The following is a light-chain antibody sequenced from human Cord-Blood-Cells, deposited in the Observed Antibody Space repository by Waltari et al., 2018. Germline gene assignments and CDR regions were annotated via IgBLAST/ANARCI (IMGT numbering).Light chain of an antibody. CDR2: DAS. CDR3: QQYDNLPIT. Sequence: IQMTQSPSSLSASVGDRVTITCQASQDIRNYLNWYQQKPGKAPKLLIYDASNLETGVPSRFSGSGSGTDFTFTISSLQPEDIATYYCQQYDNLPITVGQGTRLEIK. V-gene: IGKV1-33*01. CDR1: QDIRNY. J-gene: IGKJ5*01.